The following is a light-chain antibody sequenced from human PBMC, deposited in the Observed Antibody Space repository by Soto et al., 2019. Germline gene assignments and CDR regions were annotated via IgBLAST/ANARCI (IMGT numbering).Light chain of an antibody. CDR1: QSVTNNY. Sequence: ESVLTQSPGTLSLSPGERAPLSCRATQSVTNNYFAWYQQKPGQSPRLLIYGVSSRATDIPDRFSGSGSGTDFTLTISRLEPEDFVVYYCQQYSSLPHTFGQGTKLEVK. CDR2: GVS. CDR3: QQYSSLPHT. J-gene: IGKJ2*01. V-gene: IGKV3-20*01.